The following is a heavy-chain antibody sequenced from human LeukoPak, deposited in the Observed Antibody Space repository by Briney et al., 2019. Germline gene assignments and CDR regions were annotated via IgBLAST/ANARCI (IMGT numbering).Heavy chain of an antibody. CDR3: ARDTTLYYYDSSGPDY. D-gene: IGHD3-22*01. J-gene: IGHJ4*02. CDR2: ISSSSTSI. Sequence: PGGSLRPSCAASGFTFSDYRMMWVRQAPRKGLEWVSSISSSSTSIYYADSVKGRFTTSRDNAKNSLFLQINSLRVEDTAVYYCARDTTLYYYDSSGPDYWGQGTLVTVSS. V-gene: IGHV3-48*01. CDR1: GFTFSDYR.